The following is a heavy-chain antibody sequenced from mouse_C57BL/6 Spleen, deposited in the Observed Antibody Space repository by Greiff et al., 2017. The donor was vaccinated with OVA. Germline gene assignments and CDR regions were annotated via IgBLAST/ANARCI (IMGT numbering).Heavy chain of an antibody. J-gene: IGHJ1*03. CDR1: GYTFTSYG. CDR2: IYPGNGYT. V-gene: IGHV1-58*01. CDR3: AREGKGYFDV. Sequence: EVQLQQSGAELVRPGSSVKLSCKTSGYTFTSYGINWVKQRPGQGLEWIGYIYPGNGYTEYNEKFKGKATLTSDTSSSTAYMQLSSLTSEDSAVYFCAREGKGYFDVWGTGTTVTVSS.